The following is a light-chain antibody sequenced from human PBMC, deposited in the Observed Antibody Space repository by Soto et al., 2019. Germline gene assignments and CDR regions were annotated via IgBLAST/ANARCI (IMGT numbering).Light chain of an antibody. V-gene: IGKV1-9*01. J-gene: IGKJ3*01. CDR3: QHLNNYPPFT. Sequence: IQVTQSPSSLSASVGDRVSITCRASQDIKTYLAWYQQKQGKAPKLLISGTFTLQSGVPSRFNGSGSGTDFTLTISRLQPEDFATYYCQHLNNYPPFTFGPGTKVDLE. CDR1: QDIKTY. CDR2: GTF.